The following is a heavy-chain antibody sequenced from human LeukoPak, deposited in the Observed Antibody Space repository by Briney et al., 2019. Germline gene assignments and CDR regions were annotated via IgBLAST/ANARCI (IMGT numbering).Heavy chain of an antibody. CDR3: AKDRRAAGAIAVAGTNYFDY. Sequence: GGSLRLSCAASGFTFSSYAMSWVRQAPGKGLEWVSAISGSGGSTYYADSVKGRLTISRNNSKNTLYLQMNSLKAEDTAVYYCAKDRRAAGAIAVAGTNYFDYWGQGTLVTVSS. CDR2: ISGSGGST. J-gene: IGHJ4*02. D-gene: IGHD6-19*01. V-gene: IGHV3-23*01. CDR1: GFTFSSYA.